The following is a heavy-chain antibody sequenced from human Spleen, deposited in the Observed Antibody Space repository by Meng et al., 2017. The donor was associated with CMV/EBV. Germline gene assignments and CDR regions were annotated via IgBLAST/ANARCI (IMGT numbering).Heavy chain of an antibody. J-gene: IGHJ4*02. D-gene: IGHD5-24*01. CDR2: ISGSGGST. CDR1: GFTFSSYA. V-gene: IGHV3-23*01. CDR3: ATYRDGYNGAYY. Sequence: GESLKISCAASGFTFSSYAISWVRQAPGKGLEWVSAISGSGGSTYYADSVKGRFTISRDNSKNTLYLQMNSLRAEDTAVYYCATYRDGYNGAYYWGQGTLVTVSS.